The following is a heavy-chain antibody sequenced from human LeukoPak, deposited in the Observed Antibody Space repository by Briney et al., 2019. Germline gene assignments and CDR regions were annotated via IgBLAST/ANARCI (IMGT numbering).Heavy chain of an antibody. V-gene: IGHV4-61*02. Sequence: SETLPLTCTVSGGSISSGSYYWSWIRQPAGKGLEWIGRIYTSGSTNYNPSLKSRVTISVDTSKNQFSLKLSSVTAADTAVYYCARVSQNNGNWFDPWGQGTLVTVSS. CDR3: ARVSQNNGNWFDP. J-gene: IGHJ5*02. CDR2: IYTSGST. D-gene: IGHD2/OR15-2a*01. CDR1: GGSISSGSYY.